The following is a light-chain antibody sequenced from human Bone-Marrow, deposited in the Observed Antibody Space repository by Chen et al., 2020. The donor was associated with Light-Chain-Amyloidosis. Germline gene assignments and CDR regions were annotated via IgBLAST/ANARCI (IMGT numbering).Light chain of an antibody. V-gene: IGLV2-14*03. Sequence: QSALTPPASVSGSPGQSITISCSGSRSDVGGYNFVSWYQQLPGKAPKLLIYDVTNRPSGVSYRFSGSKSGNTASLTVSGLQAEDEADYYCSSYTVSSTWVFGGGTKLTVL. J-gene: IGLJ3*02. CDR3: SSYTVSSTWV. CDR1: RSDVGGYNF. CDR2: DVT.